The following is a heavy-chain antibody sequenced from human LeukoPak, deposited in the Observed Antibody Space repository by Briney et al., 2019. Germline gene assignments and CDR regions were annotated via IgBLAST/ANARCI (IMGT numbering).Heavy chain of an antibody. D-gene: IGHD6-13*01. V-gene: IGHV5-51*01. J-gene: IGHJ5*02. Sequence: ESLKISCQGFGYSFTSYWIGWVRQMPGKGMEWMGVIYPGDSRIRYNPSFQGQVTISVDKSISTAYLQWVSLRASDSAMYYCACRDLTSTWSFPWGQGTLVTVSS. CDR1: GYSFTSYW. CDR3: ACRDLTSTWSFP. CDR2: IYPGDSRI.